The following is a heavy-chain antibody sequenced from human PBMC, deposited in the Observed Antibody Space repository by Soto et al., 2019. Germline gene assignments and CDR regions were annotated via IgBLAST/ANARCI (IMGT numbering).Heavy chain of an antibody. D-gene: IGHD5-12*01. Sequence: SETLSLTCTVFGGSISSYYWSWIRQPPGKGLEWIGYIYYSGSTNYNPSLKSRVTISVDTSKNQFSLKLSSVTAADTAVYYCARQYSGYDYYYYCYMDVWGKGTTVTVSS. CDR3: ARQYSGYDYYYYCYMDV. CDR2: IYYSGST. CDR1: GGSISSYY. V-gene: IGHV4-59*08. J-gene: IGHJ6*03.